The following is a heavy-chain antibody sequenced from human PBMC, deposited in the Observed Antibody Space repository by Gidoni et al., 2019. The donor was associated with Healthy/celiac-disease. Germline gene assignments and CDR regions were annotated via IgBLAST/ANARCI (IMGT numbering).Heavy chain of an antibody. D-gene: IGHD5-12*01. CDR2: ISSSSSYT. V-gene: IGHV3-11*06. Sequence: QVQLVESGGGLVKPGGSLRLSCAASGFTYRDYYMSWIRQAPGKGLEWVSYISSSSSYTNYADSVKSRFTISRDNAKNSLYLQMNSLRAEDTAVYYCASEYSGPRGAFDIWGQGTMVTVSS. CDR1: GFTYRDYY. J-gene: IGHJ3*02. CDR3: ASEYSGPRGAFDI.